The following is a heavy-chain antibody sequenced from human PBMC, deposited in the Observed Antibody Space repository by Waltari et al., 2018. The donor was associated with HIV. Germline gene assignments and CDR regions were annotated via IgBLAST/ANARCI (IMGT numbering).Heavy chain of an antibody. CDR2: SNAGNGDT. CDR1: GYTFSTSA. CDR3: ARDVDRGRGNWFDP. J-gene: IGHJ5*02. V-gene: IGHV1-3*01. Sequence: QVQLVQSGAEVKKPGASVKVSCEASGYTFSTSAMHWVRPAPGQRLEWMGWSNAGNGDTKYSQKVQGRVTITRDTAASTVYMELISLRAADTAVYYCARDVDRGRGNWFDPWGQGTLVTVSS. D-gene: IGHD3-10*01.